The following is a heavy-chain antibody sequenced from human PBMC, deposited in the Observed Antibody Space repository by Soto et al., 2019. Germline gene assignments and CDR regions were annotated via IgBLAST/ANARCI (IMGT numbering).Heavy chain of an antibody. V-gene: IGHV3-23*01. CDR1: GFTFSSYA. CDR2: ISGSGSTI. Sequence: GGSLRLSCAASGFTFSSYAVSWVRQAPGKGPEWISSISGSGSTIYYADSVKGRFTISRDNSKNTLYLQMSSLRAEDTAVYYCAKVVWSGSYSDAPDYWGQGTLVTVSS. D-gene: IGHD1-26*01. J-gene: IGHJ4*02. CDR3: AKVVWSGSYSDAPDY.